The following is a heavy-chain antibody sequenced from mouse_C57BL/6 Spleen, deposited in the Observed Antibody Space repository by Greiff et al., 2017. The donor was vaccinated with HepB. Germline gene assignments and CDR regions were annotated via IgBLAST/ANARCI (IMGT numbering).Heavy chain of an antibody. J-gene: IGHJ1*03. CDR3: AVDYYGSSLNWYFDV. D-gene: IGHD1-1*01. V-gene: IGHV1-69*01. CDR1: GYTFTSYW. CDR2: IDPSDSYT. Sequence: QVQLKQPGAELVMPGASVKLSCKASGYTFTSYWMHWVKQRPGQGLEWIGEIDPSDSYTNYNQKFKGKSTLTVDKSSSTAYMQRSSLTSEDSAVYYCAVDYYGSSLNWYFDVWGTGTTVTVSS.